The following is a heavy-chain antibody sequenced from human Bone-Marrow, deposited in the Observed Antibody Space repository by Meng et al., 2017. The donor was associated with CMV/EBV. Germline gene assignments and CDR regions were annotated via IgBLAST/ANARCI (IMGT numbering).Heavy chain of an antibody. J-gene: IGHJ5*01. CDR2: ISWNSGTI. V-gene: IGHV3-9*01. Sequence: GGSLRLSCAASGFIFDDYAMHWVRQAPGKGLEWVSGISWNSGTIGYADSVKGRFTISRDNTKNSLYLQMNSLRAEDTALYYCAKGNRGLYDFPNNWFDSWGQGTTVTVSS. D-gene: IGHD3-3*01. CDR1: GFIFDDYA. CDR3: AKGNRGLYDFPNNWFDS.